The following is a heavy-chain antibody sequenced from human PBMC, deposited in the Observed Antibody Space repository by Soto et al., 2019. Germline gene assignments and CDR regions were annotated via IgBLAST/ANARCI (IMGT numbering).Heavy chain of an antibody. V-gene: IGHV1-69*02. CDR3: ARAESSYRDEYYYYYYGMDV. J-gene: IGHJ6*02. Sequence: SVKVSCKASGGTFSSYTISWVRQAPGQGLEWMGRIIPILGIANYAQKFQGRVTITADKSTSTAYMELSSLISEDTAVYYCARAESSYRDEYYYYYYGMDVWGQGTTVTVSS. CDR1: GGTFSSYT. CDR2: IIPILGIA. D-gene: IGHD4-4*01.